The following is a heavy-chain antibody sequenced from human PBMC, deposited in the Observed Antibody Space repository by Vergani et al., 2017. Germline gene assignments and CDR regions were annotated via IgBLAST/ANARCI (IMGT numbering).Heavy chain of an antibody. J-gene: IGHJ3*02. CDR2: IIPIFGTA. D-gene: IGHD5-12*01. CDR1: GGTFSSYA. Sequence: QVQLVQSGAEVKKPGSSVKVSCKASGGTFSSYAISWVRQAPGQGLEWMGGIIPIFGTANYAQKFQGRVTMTRDTSISTAYMELSRLRSDDTAVYYCARPAMATSAFDIWGQGTMVTVSS. V-gene: IGHV1-69*05. CDR3: ARPAMATSAFDI.